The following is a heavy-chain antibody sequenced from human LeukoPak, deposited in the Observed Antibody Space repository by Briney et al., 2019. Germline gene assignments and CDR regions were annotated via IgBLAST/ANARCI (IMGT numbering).Heavy chain of an antibody. CDR3: VAGSGWRFDY. Sequence: GGSLRLSCAASGFTFSSYAMSWVCQAPGKGLEWVSAISGSGGNTYYADSVKGRFTISRDNSKNTLYLQMNSLRVEDTAVYYCVAGSGWRFDYWGQGTLVTVSS. D-gene: IGHD6-19*01. J-gene: IGHJ4*02. CDR2: ISGSGGNT. CDR1: GFTFSSYA. V-gene: IGHV3-23*01.